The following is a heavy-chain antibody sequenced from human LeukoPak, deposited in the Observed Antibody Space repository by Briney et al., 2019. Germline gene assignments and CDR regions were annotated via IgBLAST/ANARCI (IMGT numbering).Heavy chain of an antibody. CDR2: IRSKAYGGTT. J-gene: IGHJ4*02. V-gene: IGHV3-49*04. Sequence: GGSLRLSCTASGFTFGDYAMSWVRQAPGEGREGVGFIRSKAYGGTTEYAASVKGRFTISRDDSKSIAYLQMNSLKTEDTAVYYCTRDFIPAARISPHDYWGQGTLVTVSS. CDR1: GFTFGDYA. CDR3: TRDFIPAARISPHDY. D-gene: IGHD2-2*01.